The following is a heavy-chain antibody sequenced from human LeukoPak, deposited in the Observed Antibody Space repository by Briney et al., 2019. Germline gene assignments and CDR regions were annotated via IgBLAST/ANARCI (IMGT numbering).Heavy chain of an antibody. D-gene: IGHD1-7*01. J-gene: IGHJ4*02. CDR1: GGSISSGGYY. V-gene: IGHV4-34*01. Sequence: SETLSLTCSVPGGSISSGGYYWSWIRQPPGKGLEWIGEINHSGSTNYNPSLKSRVTISVDTSKNQFSLKLSSVTAADTAVYYCARGGRELELTTDIDYWGQGTLVTVSS. CDR2: INHSGST. CDR3: ARGGRELELTTDIDY.